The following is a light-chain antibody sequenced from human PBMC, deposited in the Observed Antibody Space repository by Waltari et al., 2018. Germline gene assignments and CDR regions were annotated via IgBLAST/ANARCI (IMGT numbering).Light chain of an antibody. J-gene: IGKJ1*01. Sequence: DIHLTQSPSYLSASVGDRVTITFRASRGISSYLAWYQKKPGKAPKLLIYAASTLQSGVPLRFSGSGSGTEFTLTISSLQPEDFATYYCQQVNTYSWTFGQGTKVEIK. CDR1: RGISSY. V-gene: IGKV1-9*01. CDR3: QQVNTYSWT. CDR2: AAS.